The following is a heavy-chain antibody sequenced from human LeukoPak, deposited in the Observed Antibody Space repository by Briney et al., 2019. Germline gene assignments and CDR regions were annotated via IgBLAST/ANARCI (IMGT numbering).Heavy chain of an antibody. V-gene: IGHV1-18*01. Sequence: ASVKVSCKASGYTFTSYGISWVRQDPGQGLEWMGWISAYNGNTNYAQKLQGRVTMTTDTSTSTAYMELRSLRSDDTAVYYCARGAWAVVVAASFDYWGQGTLVTVSS. CDR3: ARGAWAVVVAASFDY. CDR1: GYTFTSYG. CDR2: ISAYNGNT. J-gene: IGHJ4*02. D-gene: IGHD2-15*01.